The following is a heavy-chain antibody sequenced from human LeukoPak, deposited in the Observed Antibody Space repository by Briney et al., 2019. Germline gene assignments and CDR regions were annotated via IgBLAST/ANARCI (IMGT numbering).Heavy chain of an antibody. J-gene: IGHJ4*02. CDR2: IIPILGIA. V-gene: IGHV1-69*04. D-gene: IGHD3-10*01. CDR3: ASFITMVH. Sequence: ASVKVSCTASAGTFIISAISWVRQAPGQGLEWMGRIIPILGIANYAQKFQGRVTITADKSTSTAYMELSSLRSEDTAVYYCASFITMVHRGQGTLVTVSS. CDR1: AGTFIISA.